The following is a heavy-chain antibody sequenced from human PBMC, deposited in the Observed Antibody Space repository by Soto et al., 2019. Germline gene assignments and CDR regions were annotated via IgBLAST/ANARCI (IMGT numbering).Heavy chain of an antibody. V-gene: IGHV1-69*01. J-gene: IGHJ6*01. CDR1: GGTFSSYA. CDR3: GRRAGYCSSTSCPDYYCYGMDV. CDR2: IIPIFGTA. D-gene: IGHD2-2*01. Sequence: QVQLVQSGAEVKKPGSSVKVSCQASGGTFSSYAISWVRQAPGQGLDWMGGIIPIFGTASYAQKFQGRVTITADEYTTTAYLELSSLRYEDTAVYYCGRRAGYCSSTSCPDYYCYGMDVWGQGNTVTVPS.